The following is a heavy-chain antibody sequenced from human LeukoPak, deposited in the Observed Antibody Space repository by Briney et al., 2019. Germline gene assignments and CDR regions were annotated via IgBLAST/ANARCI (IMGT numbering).Heavy chain of an antibody. CDR2: ISYDGSNK. Sequence: TGGSLRLSCAASGFTSSSYGMHWVRQAPGKGLEWVAVISYDGSNKYYADSVKGRFTISRDNSKNTLYLQMNSLRAEDTAVYYCAKDPVDYGDYEGYFDYWGQGTLVTVSS. D-gene: IGHD4-17*01. J-gene: IGHJ4*02. CDR1: GFTSSSYG. CDR3: AKDPVDYGDYEGYFDY. V-gene: IGHV3-30*18.